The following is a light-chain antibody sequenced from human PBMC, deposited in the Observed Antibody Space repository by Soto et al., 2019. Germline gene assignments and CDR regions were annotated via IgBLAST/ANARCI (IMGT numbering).Light chain of an antibody. Sequence: DIQFTQSPSFLSASVGDRVTISCRASQGISRYLAWYQQKPGKAPNLLIYAASTLQSWVPSRFSGSGSGTEFTLTISSLQPEDFATYYCQQLNSYPLTFGGGTKVDI. CDR2: AAS. V-gene: IGKV1-9*01. CDR3: QQLNSYPLT. J-gene: IGKJ4*01. CDR1: QGISRY.